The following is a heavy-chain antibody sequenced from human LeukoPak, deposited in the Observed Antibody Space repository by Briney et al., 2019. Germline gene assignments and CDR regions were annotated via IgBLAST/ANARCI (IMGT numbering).Heavy chain of an antibody. CDR1: GFTFNSYA. CDR2: IFGSGGSA. D-gene: IGHD2-15*01. CDR3: GKTTVGYSSGRYPGWPVDY. J-gene: IGHJ4*02. Sequence: GGSLRLSCVASGFTFNSYAMYWVRQAPGKGLEWISGIFGSGGSAHYADSVKGRFTISRDNSKNTLYLQLDSLRVEDTAVYYCGKTTVGYSSGRYPGWPVDYWGQGALVTVSS. V-gene: IGHV3-23*01.